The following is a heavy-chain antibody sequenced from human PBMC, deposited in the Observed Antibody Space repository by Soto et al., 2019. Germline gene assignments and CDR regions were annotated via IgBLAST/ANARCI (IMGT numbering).Heavy chain of an antibody. Sequence: PGGSLRLSCAASGFTFSSYSMNWVRRAPGKGLEWVSSISSSSSYIYYADSVKGRFTISRDNAKNSLYLQMNSLRAEDTAVYYCARGGYCSSTSCYDAFDIWGQGTMVTVSS. J-gene: IGHJ3*02. CDR3: ARGGYCSSTSCYDAFDI. D-gene: IGHD2-2*01. CDR1: GFTFSSYS. CDR2: ISSSSSYI. V-gene: IGHV3-21*01.